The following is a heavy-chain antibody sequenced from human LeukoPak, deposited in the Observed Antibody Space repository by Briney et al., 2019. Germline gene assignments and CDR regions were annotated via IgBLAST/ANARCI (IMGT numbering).Heavy chain of an antibody. Sequence: GASVKVSCKASGYTFTDYYMHWVRQAPGQGLEWMGWVNPSSGGTNYAQKFQGRVTMTRDTSITTAFMELNSRRSDDTAVYYCASPTVTTAVYAFDVWGQGTVVTVSS. J-gene: IGHJ3*01. CDR2: VNPSSGGT. D-gene: IGHD4-17*01. CDR1: GYTFTDYY. V-gene: IGHV1-2*02. CDR3: ASPTVTTAVYAFDV.